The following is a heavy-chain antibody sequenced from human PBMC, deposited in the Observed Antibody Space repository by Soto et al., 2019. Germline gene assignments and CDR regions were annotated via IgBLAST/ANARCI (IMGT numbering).Heavy chain of an antibody. J-gene: IGHJ4*02. CDR2: ISYDGSNK. CDR1: GFTFSSYA. Sequence: QVQLVESGGGVVQPGRSLRLSCAASGFTFSSYAMHWVRQAPGKGLEWVAVISYDGSNKYYADSVKGRFTISRDNSKNTLYLQMTRLIAEDTAVYYCAKGNYYFDYWGQGTLVTVSS. V-gene: IGHV3-30-3*01. CDR3: AKGNYYFDY.